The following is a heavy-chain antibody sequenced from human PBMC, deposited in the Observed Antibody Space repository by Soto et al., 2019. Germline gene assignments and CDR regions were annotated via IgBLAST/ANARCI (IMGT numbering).Heavy chain of an antibody. V-gene: IGHV3-30*18. CDR2: ISYDGNNK. J-gene: IGHJ4*02. Sequence: QVHLVESGGGVVQPGRSLRLSCAASGFTFSSYGMHWVRQAPGKGLEWVTLISYDGNNKYYADSVKGRFTISRDNSKNTLYLQMNSLIVEDTAVYYCAKDPSYFDCWGQGTLVSVSS. CDR1: GFTFSSYG. CDR3: AKDPSYFDC.